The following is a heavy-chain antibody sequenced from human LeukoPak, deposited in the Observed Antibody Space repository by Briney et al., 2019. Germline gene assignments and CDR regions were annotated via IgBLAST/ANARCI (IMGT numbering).Heavy chain of an antibody. V-gene: IGHV1-18*01. CDR3: ASSPRYYYDSSGYFFDY. D-gene: IGHD3-22*01. CDR2: ISAYNGNT. J-gene: IGHJ4*02. Sequence: ASVKVSCKASGYTFTSYGISWVRQAPGQGLEWMGWISAYNGNTNYAQKLQGRVTITTDTSTRTAYMELRSLRSDDTAVYYCASSPRYYYDSSGYFFDYWGQGTLVTVSS. CDR1: GYTFTSYG.